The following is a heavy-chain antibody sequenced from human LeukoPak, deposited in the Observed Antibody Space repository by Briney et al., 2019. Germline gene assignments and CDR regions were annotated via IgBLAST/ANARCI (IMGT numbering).Heavy chain of an antibody. CDR2: ISGSGGST. J-gene: IGHJ4*02. CDR3: ANSLTVTYFDC. Sequence: GGSLRLSCAASGFTFSSYAMSWVRQAPGKGLEWVSAISGSGGSTYYADSVKGRFAISRDNSKNTLYLQMNNLRAEDTAVYYCANSLTVTYFDCWGQGTLVTVSS. CDR1: GFTFSSYA. D-gene: IGHD4-17*01. V-gene: IGHV3-23*01.